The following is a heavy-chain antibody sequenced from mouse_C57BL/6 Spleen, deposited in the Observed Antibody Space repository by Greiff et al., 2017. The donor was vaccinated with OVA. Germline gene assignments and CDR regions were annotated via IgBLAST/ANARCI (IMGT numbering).Heavy chain of an antibody. D-gene: IGHD3-1*01. V-gene: IGHV1-26*01. CDR2: INPNNGGT. Sequence: VQLQQSGPELVKPGASVKISCKASGYTFTDYYMNWVKQSHGKSLEWIGDINPNNGGTSYNQKFKGKATLTVDKSSSTAYMELRSLTSEDSAVYYCARSGATGGYYFDYWGQGTTLTVSS. CDR1: GYTFTDYY. J-gene: IGHJ2*01. CDR3: ARSGATGGYYFDY.